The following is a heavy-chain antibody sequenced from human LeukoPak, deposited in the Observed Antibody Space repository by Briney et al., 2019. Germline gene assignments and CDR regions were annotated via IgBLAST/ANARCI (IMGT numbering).Heavy chain of an antibody. Sequence: AGESLKISCKGSGYSFTSYWISWVRQMPGKGLEWMGRIDPSDSYTNYSPSFQGHVTISADKSISTAYLQWSSLKASDTAMYYCARGGYCSGGSCPYYFDYWGQGTLVTVSS. J-gene: IGHJ4*02. CDR1: GYSFTSYW. CDR2: IDPSDSYT. V-gene: IGHV5-10-1*01. CDR3: ARGGYCSGGSCPYYFDY. D-gene: IGHD2-15*01.